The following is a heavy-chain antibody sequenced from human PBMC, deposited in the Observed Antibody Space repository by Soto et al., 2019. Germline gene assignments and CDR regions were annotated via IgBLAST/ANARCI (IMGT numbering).Heavy chain of an antibody. CDR1: GYSISSGYY. D-gene: IGHD3-10*01. CDR3: ARGTMVRGVIIKGPWFDP. J-gene: IGHJ5*02. V-gene: IGHV4-38-2*01. CDR2: TYHSGST. Sequence: SETLSLTCAVSGYSISSGYYWGWIRQPPGKGLEWIGSTYHSGSTYYNPSLKSRVTISVDTSKNQFSLKLSSVTAADTAVYYCARGTMVRGVIIKGPWFDPWGQGXLVTVPS.